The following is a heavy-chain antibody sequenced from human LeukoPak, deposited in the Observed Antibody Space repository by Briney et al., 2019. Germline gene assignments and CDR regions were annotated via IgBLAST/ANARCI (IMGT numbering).Heavy chain of an antibody. J-gene: IGHJ4*02. CDR1: GYTFTGYY. V-gene: IGHV1-2*02. CDR2: INPNSGGT. CDR3: ARVGGSSGWTNFDY. D-gene: IGHD6-19*01. Sequence: ASVKVSCKASGYTFTGYYMHWERQAPGQGLEWMGWINPNSGGTNYAQKFQGRVTMTRDTSISTAYMELSRLRSDDTAVYYCARVGGSSGWTNFDYWGQGTLVTVSS.